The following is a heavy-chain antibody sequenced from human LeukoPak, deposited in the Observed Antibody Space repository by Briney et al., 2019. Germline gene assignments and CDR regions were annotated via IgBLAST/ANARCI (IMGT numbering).Heavy chain of an antibody. Sequence: SVKVSCKASGGTFSSYAISWVRQAPGQGLEWMGGIIPIFGTANYAQKFQGRVTITTDESTSTAYMELSSLRSEDTAVYYCARCRVHYYYMDVWGKGTTVTICS. CDR2: IIPIFGTA. CDR3: ARCRVHYYYMDV. D-gene: IGHD3-10*01. V-gene: IGHV1-69*05. CDR1: GGTFSSYA. J-gene: IGHJ6*03.